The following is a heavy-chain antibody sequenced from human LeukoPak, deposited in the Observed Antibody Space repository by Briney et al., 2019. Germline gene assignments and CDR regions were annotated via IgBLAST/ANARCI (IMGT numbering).Heavy chain of an antibody. CDR1: GGTFSSYA. Sequence: SVKVSCKASGGTFSSYAISWVRQAPGQGLEWMGGIIPIFGTANYAQKFQGRVTITADESTSTAYMELSSLRSEDTAVYYCARARLYDSSAYYYDSWGQGTLVTVSS. CDR3: ARARLYDSSAYYYDS. J-gene: IGHJ5*01. V-gene: IGHV1-69*01. CDR2: IIPIFGTA. D-gene: IGHD3-22*01.